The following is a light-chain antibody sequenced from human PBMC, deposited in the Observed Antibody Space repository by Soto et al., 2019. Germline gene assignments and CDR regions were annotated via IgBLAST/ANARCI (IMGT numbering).Light chain of an antibody. CDR2: DNN. V-gene: IGLV1-51*01. J-gene: IGLJ3*02. Sequence: QSVLTQPPSVSAAPGQKVTISCSENSSNIGNNYVSWYQQFPGTAPKVLIYDNNKRPSGIPDRFSGSKSGTSATLGITGLQTGDEADYYCGTWDSSLSTWVFGGGTKVTVL. CDR3: GTWDSSLSTWV. CDR1: SSNIGNNY.